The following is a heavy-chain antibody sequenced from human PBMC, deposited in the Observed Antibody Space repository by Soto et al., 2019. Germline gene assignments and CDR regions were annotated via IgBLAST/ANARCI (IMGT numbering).Heavy chain of an antibody. D-gene: IGHD4-17*01. CDR2: IYPGDSDT. CDR1: GYSFTSYW. J-gene: IGHJ4*02. CDR3: ARRASDYDYFDY. V-gene: IGHV5-51*01. Sequence: LGEALKISCKASGYSFTSYWIGWERQMPGKVLEWMGIIYPGDSDTRYSPSFHGQVTISADKSISTAYLQWSSLKASATAMYYCARRASDYDYFDYWGQGXLVTVYS.